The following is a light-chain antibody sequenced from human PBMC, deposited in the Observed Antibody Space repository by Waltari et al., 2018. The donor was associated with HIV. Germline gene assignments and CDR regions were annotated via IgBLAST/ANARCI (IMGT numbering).Light chain of an antibody. Sequence: EIVMPQSPATLSVSPGERATLSCRASQSVSSNLAWYQQKPGQAPRLLIYGASTRATGIPARFSGSGSGTEFTLTISSLQSEDFAVYYCQQYNNFPFAFGPGTKVDIK. CDR3: QQYNNFPFA. CDR2: GAS. J-gene: IGKJ3*01. V-gene: IGKV3-15*01. CDR1: QSVSSN.